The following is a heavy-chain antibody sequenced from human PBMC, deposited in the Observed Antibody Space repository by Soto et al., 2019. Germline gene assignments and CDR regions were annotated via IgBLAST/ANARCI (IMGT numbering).Heavy chain of an antibody. CDR1: GFTFSSYA. CDR3: AKEGIGYCSGGSCYSSDY. J-gene: IGHJ4*02. D-gene: IGHD2-15*01. Sequence: EVQLLESGGGLVQPGGSLRLSCAASGFTFSSYAMSWVRQAPGKGLEWVSAISGSGGSTYYADSVKGRFTISRDNSKNTLYLQMNSLRAEDTAVYYCAKEGIGYCSGGSCYSSDYWGQGTRVTVSS. CDR2: ISGSGGST. V-gene: IGHV3-23*01.